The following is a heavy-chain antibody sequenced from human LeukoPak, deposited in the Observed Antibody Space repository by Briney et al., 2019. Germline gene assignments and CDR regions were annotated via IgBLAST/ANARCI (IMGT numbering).Heavy chain of an antibody. CDR2: INPSGGST. J-gene: IGHJ4*02. CDR1: GYTFTTYY. D-gene: IGHD3-10*02. V-gene: IGHV1-46*01. Sequence: ASVKVSCKASGYTFTTYYVHWVRQAPGQGLGWMGIINPSGGSTTYAQKFQGRVTMTRDTSSSTVYMELSSLRSEDTAVYFCARGGITMFYDCWGQGTLVTVSS. CDR3: ARGGITMFYDC.